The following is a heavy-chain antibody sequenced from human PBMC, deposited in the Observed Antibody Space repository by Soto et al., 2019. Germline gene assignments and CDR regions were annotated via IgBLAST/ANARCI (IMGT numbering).Heavy chain of an antibody. CDR2: ISSSSSTI. Sequence: EVQVVESGGGLVQPGGSLRLSCAASGFTFSSNSMNWVRQAPGKGLEWISYISSSSSTIYADSVKGRFTIARDNAKNSLYLQMNSLRDEDPAVYYCARVILSGHLTRDLWRQGTLVTVSS. CDR1: GFTFSSNS. D-gene: IGHD3-9*01. J-gene: IGHJ5*02. CDR3: ARVILSGHLTRDL. V-gene: IGHV3-48*02.